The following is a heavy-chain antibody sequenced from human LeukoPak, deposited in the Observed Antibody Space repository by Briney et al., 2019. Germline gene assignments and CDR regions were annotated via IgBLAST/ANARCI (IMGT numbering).Heavy chain of an antibody. V-gene: IGHV3-30*04. CDR3: ASLYYYDSSGRGGDAFDI. CDR1: GFTFSSYA. CDR2: KSYDGSNK. D-gene: IGHD3-22*01. Sequence: GGSLRLSCAASGFTFSSYAMHWVRQAPGKGLEWVAVKSYDGSNKYYADSVKGRFTISRDNSKNTLYLQMNSLRAEDTAVYYCASLYYYDSSGRGGDAFDIWGQGTMVTVSS. J-gene: IGHJ3*02.